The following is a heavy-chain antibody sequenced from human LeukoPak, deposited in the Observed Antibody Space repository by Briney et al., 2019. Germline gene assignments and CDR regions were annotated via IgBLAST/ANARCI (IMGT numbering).Heavy chain of an antibody. Sequence: GESVKISCKASGYKSTNYWIAWVRQMPGKGLEWMGIVYLDDSDTKYSPSFEGQVTISADKSISSTFLQWSSLKAADTAMYYCALQTAVAGYDAYDIWGQGTMVTVSS. V-gene: IGHV5-51*01. D-gene: IGHD6-19*01. CDR1: GYKSTNYW. CDR3: ALQTAVAGYDAYDI. CDR2: VYLDDSDT. J-gene: IGHJ3*02.